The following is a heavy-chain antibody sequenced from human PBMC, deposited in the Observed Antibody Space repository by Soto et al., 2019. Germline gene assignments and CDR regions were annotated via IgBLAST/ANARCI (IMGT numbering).Heavy chain of an antibody. CDR2: ISAYNGNT. D-gene: IGHD2-15*01. CDR1: GYTFTSYG. J-gene: IGHJ4*02. CDR3: ARAAHGGPYDY. Sequence: EASVKVSCKACGYTFTSYGISWVRQAPGQGLEWMGWISAYNGNTNYAQKLQGRVTMTTDTSTSTAYMELRSLRSDDTAVYYCARAAHGGPYDYWGQGTLVTVSS. V-gene: IGHV1-18*01.